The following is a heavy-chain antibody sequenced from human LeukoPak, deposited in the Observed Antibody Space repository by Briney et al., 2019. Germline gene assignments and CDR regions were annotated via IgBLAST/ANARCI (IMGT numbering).Heavy chain of an antibody. D-gene: IGHD3-10*01. CDR1: GGSISSSSYY. V-gene: IGHV4-39*07. Sequence: SETLSLTCTVSGGSISSSSYYWGWIRQPPGKGLEWIGSIYYSGSTYYNPSLKSRVTISVDTSKNQFSLKLSSVTAADTAVYYCATGGSGSYYPPMDVWGQGTTVTVSS. CDR3: ATGGSGSYYPPMDV. J-gene: IGHJ6*02. CDR2: IYYSGST.